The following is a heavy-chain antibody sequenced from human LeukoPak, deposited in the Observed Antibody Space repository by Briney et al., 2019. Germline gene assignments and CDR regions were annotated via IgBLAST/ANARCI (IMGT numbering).Heavy chain of an antibody. CDR1: GFTFNNYG. J-gene: IGHJ1*01. D-gene: IGHD2-2*01. CDR3: ARDDIPNYCPSTSCNLRYFQH. Sequence: GGSLRLSCAVSGFTFNNYGMTWVRQAPGEGLEWVANINQDGNEKYYVDSVKGRFTISRDNAKKSVYLQMNSLRAEDTAVYYCARDDIPNYCPSTSCNLRYFQHWGQGTLVTVSS. V-gene: IGHV3-7*01. CDR2: INQDGNEK.